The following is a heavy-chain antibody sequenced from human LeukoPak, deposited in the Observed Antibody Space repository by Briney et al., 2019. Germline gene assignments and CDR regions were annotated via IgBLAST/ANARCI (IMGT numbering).Heavy chain of an antibody. CDR3: ARDGVGASHDY. J-gene: IGHJ4*02. CDR2: ISRDGTTT. V-gene: IGHV3-74*01. D-gene: IGHD1-26*01. Sequence: TGGSLRLSCEASGFTFSTYWMHWVRQTPGKGLVWVSRISRDGTTTTYADSVKGRFTISRDNAKNTLYLEMNSLRAEDTAVYFCARDGVGASHDYWGQGTLVTVYS. CDR1: GFTFSTYW.